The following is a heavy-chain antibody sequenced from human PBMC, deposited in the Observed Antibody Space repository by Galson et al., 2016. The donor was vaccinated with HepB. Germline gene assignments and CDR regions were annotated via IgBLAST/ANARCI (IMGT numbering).Heavy chain of an antibody. J-gene: IGHJ3*02. CDR3: ARLGATEGGGVFEI. V-gene: IGHV5-51*01. D-gene: IGHD1-26*01. CDR1: GFRFTSYW. Sequence: QSGAEVKKPGESLKISCKGSGFRFTSYWIAWVRQMPGKGLEWMGFIYPGDSDTRFSPSFQGQVTISADKSISTAYLHWSSLKASDTAMYYCARLGATEGGGVFEIWGQGTMVTVSS. CDR2: IYPGDSDT.